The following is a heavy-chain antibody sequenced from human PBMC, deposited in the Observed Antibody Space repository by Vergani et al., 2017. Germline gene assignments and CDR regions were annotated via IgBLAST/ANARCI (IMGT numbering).Heavy chain of an antibody. Sequence: QVQLQESGPGLVKPSETLSLTCTVSGGSISSYYWSWIRQPPGKGLEWIGYIYYSGSTNYNPSLKSRVTISVDTSKNQFSLKLSSVTAADTAVYYCASMPTVASGYYYGMDVWGQGTTVTVSS. CDR1: GGSISSYY. CDR2: IYYSGST. J-gene: IGHJ6*02. V-gene: IGHV4-59*01. CDR3: ASMPTVASGYYYGMDV. D-gene: IGHD5-12*01.